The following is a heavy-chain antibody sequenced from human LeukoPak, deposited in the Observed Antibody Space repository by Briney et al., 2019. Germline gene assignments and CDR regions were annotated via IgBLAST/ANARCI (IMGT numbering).Heavy chain of an antibody. CDR1: GFTFSSYG. D-gene: IGHD4-17*01. CDR3: ARVGRRTVTTPYYYYYYMDV. V-gene: IGHV3-48*04. Sequence: GGSLRLSCAASGFTFSSYGMSWVRQAPGKGLEWVSYISSSGSTIYYADSVKGRFTISRDNAKNSLYLQMNSLRAEDTAVYYCARVGRRTVTTPYYYYYYMDVWGKGTTVTVSS. J-gene: IGHJ6*03. CDR2: ISSSGSTI.